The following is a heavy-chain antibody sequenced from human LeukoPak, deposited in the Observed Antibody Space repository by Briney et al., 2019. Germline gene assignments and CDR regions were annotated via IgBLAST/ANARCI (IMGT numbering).Heavy chain of an antibody. D-gene: IGHD3-3*01. CDR2: IYYTGNT. Sequence: SETLSLTCTVSGGSISSSIYYWGWIRQPPGKGLEWIGTIYYTGNTFYSPSLKTRFTISIDTSKNQFSLKLSSVTAADTAVYYCARHPSFDWFGPWGQGTLVTVSS. J-gene: IGHJ5*02. CDR1: GGSISSSIYY. V-gene: IGHV4-39*01. CDR3: ARHPSFDWFGP.